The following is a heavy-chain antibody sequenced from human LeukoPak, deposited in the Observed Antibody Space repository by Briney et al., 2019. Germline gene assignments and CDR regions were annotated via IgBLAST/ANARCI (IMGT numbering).Heavy chain of an antibody. CDR3: ASYSGQSGSYEDYFDY. J-gene: IGHJ4*02. CDR2: IYYSEST. D-gene: IGHD1-26*01. Sequence: PSETRSLTCTVSGGSFSSSSYYLGWIRQPPGKGLEWIGRIYYSESTYYNASLKSRVTISVDTSHNQFTLTLSSVTAADTAVYYCASYSGQSGSYEDYFDYWGQGTMVTASS. V-gene: IGHV4-39*01. CDR1: GGSFSSSSYY.